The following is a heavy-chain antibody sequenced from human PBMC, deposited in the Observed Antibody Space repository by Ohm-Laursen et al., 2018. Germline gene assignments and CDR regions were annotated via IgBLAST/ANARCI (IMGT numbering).Heavy chain of an antibody. D-gene: IGHD2-21*02. CDR1: GYTFPGYY. CDR3: ARTGRGDFPYYYYGMDV. CDR2: INPYSGGT. V-gene: IGHV1-2*02. J-gene: IGHJ6*02. Sequence: ASVKVSCKASGYTFPGYYIHWVRQAPGLGLEWVGCINPYSGGTHYAQEFQGRVTITRDTSISTAYIELTSLRSDDTAVYYCARTGRGDFPYYYYGMDVWGQGTTVSVSS.